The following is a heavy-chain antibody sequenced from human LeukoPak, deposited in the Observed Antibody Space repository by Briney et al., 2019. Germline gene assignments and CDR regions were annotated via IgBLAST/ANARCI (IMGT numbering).Heavy chain of an antibody. V-gene: IGHV3-21*04. CDR2: ISSSSSYI. Sequence: GGSLRLSCAASGFGFSSYSMNWVRQAPGKGLEWVSSISSSSSYIYYADSVKGRFTISRDNAKNSLYLQMTSLRAEDTAVYYCAKGGIAVAGYVDYWGQGTLVTVSS. CDR3: AKGGIAVAGYVDY. D-gene: IGHD6-19*01. J-gene: IGHJ4*02. CDR1: GFGFSSYS.